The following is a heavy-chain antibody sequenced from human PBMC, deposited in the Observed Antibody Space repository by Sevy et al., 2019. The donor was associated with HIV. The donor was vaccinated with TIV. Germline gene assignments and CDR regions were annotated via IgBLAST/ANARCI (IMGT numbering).Heavy chain of an antibody. J-gene: IGHJ4*02. CDR1: GYTFTGYY. CDR2: INPNSGGT. D-gene: IGHD3-22*01. Sequence: ASVKVSCKASGYTFTGYYLHWVRQAPGQGLEWMGWINPNSGGTNYAQKFQGTVTMTRDTSISTAYMELSRLRSDDTAVYYCASDHDSSGYYPFGYWGQGTLVTVSS. V-gene: IGHV1-2*02. CDR3: ASDHDSSGYYPFGY.